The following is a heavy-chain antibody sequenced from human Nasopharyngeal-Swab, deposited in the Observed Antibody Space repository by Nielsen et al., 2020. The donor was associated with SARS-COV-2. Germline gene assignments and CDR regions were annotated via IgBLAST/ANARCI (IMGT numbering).Heavy chain of an antibody. J-gene: IGHJ4*02. Sequence: GGSLRLSCAASGFTFDDYTMHWVRQAPGKGLEGVSLISWDGGSTYYADSVKGRFTISRDNSKNSLYLQMNSLRTEDTALYYCAMIGGSVIDYWGQGTLVTVSS. D-gene: IGHD2-15*01. V-gene: IGHV3-43*01. CDR3: AMIGGSVIDY. CDR2: ISWDGGST. CDR1: GFTFDDYT.